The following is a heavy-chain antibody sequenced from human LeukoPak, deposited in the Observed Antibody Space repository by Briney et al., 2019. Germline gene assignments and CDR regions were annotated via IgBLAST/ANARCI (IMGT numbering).Heavy chain of an antibody. V-gene: IGHV4-61*01. J-gene: IGHJ5*02. D-gene: IGHD3-9*01. CDR3: ARQNYDILTGYHNWFDP. CDR1: GCSISSGRYY. Sequence: SETLSLTCTVSGCSISSGRYYWSWIRQPPGKGLEWIGYIYYSGSTNYNPSLKSRVTISVDTSKNQFSLKLSSVTAADTAVYYCARQNYDILTGYHNWFDPWGQGTLVTVSS. CDR2: IYYSGST.